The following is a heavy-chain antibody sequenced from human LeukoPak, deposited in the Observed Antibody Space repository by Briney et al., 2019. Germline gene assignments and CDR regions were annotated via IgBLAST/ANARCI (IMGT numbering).Heavy chain of an antibody. V-gene: IGHV1-8*01. CDR3: ARGNTMIADAFDI. CDR1: GYTFTSYD. CDR2: MSPNSGNT. J-gene: IGHJ3*02. Sequence: ASVKVSCKASGYTFTSYDINWVRQATGQGLEWMGWMSPNSGNTGYAQKFQGRVTMTRNTSISTAYMELSSLRSEDTAVYYCARGNTMIADAFDIWGQGTIVTVSS. D-gene: IGHD3-22*01.